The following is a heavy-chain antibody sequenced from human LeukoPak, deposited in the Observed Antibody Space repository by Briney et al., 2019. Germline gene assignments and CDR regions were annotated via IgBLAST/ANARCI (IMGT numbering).Heavy chain of an antibody. CDR3: ARVRSTRDPGLYYFDY. CDR2: VRTGGDAT. J-gene: IGHJ4*02. D-gene: IGHD2-2*01. V-gene: IGHV3-23*01. CDR1: GFTFSSFS. Sequence: GGSLRLSCAASGFTFSSFSMKGVREAPGEGGEWVSTVRTGGDATYYVDSVKGRFTICRNNSENTLYLQPNSLRAEHTALYYCARVRSTRDPGLYYFDYWAQSPLDTVSS.